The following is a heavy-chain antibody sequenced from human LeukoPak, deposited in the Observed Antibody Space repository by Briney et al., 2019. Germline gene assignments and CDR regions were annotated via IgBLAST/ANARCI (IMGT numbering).Heavy chain of an antibody. J-gene: IGHJ4*02. CDR1: GYTFT. CDR3: ARDQSPGLFDY. CDR2: INPSGGST. V-gene: IGHV1-46*01. Sequence: ASVKVSCKASGYTFTIHWVRQAPGQGLEWMGIINPSGGSTSYAQKFQGRVTMTTDTSTSTAYMELKSLRSDDTAVYYCARDQSPGLFDYWGQGTLVTVSS.